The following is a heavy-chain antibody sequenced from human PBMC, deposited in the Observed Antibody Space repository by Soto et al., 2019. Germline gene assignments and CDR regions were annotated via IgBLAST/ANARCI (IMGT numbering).Heavy chain of an antibody. D-gene: IGHD1-26*01. V-gene: IGHV4-4*02. CDR2: IYHSGST. J-gene: IGHJ4*02. Sequence: PSETLSLTCAVSGGSLSSNNWWIWVRQSPGRGLEWIGEIYHSGSTNYNPSLKSRVTMSVDKSKSHFSLKLRSVSAADTAIYYCARCDGGGFFDYWGEGALVTVS. CDR1: GGSLSSNNW. CDR3: ARCDGGGFFDY.